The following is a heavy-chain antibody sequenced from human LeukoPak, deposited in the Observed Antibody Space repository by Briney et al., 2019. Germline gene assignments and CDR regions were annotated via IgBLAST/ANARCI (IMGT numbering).Heavy chain of an antibody. CDR2: IRVDGTFK. CDR3: AKGLGDSGEYYSDFDY. J-gene: IGHJ4*02. CDR1: GFMFNNYG. V-gene: IGHV3-30*02. Sequence: PGGSLRLSCAASGFMFNNYGMHWVRQAPGKGLERVAFIRVDGTFKYYVDSVKGRFTISRDNSKSTLYLQLNSLRTEDTAVYYCAKGLGDSGEYYSDFDYWGQGTLVTVSS. D-gene: IGHD3-22*01.